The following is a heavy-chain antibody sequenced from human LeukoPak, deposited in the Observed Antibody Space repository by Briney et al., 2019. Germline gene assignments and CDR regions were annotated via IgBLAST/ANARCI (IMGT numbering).Heavy chain of an antibody. CDR1: GFTSIAYA. D-gene: IGHD3-16*01. V-gene: IGHV3-23*01. J-gene: IGHJ6*02. Sequence: GGSLRLSCVGSGFTSIAYALTWARQAPGKGLEWVSGISGGGVTTYYADSVKGRFTLSRDNSKNTLYLQMNSLGADDTAIYYCARNQQLGGHSYYYYGMDVWGQGTTVTVSS. CDR2: ISGGGVTT. CDR3: ARNQQLGGHSYYYYGMDV.